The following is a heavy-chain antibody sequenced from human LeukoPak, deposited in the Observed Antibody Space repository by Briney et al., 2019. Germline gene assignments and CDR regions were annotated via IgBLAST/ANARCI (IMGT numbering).Heavy chain of an antibody. CDR2: IYYSGST. CDR3: ARDKRYCSSTSCYIWGHYYYYMDV. D-gene: IGHD2-2*02. J-gene: IGHJ6*03. V-gene: IGHV4-30-4*08. Sequence: SETLSLTCTVSGGSISSGDYYWSWIRQPPGKGLEWIVYIYYSGSTYYNPSLKSRVTISVDTSKNQFSLKLSSVTAADTAVYYCARDKRYCSSTSCYIWGHYYYYMDVWGKGTTVTVSS. CDR1: GGSISSGDYY.